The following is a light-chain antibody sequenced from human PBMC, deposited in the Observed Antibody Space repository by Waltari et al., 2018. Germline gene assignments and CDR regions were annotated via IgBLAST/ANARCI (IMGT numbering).Light chain of an antibody. CDR3: QQTFSSPYT. V-gene: IGKV1-39*01. CDR1: QSIIHY. Sequence: DVDMTQSPSSLSASIGDRITITCRASQSIIHYLNWYQQKQGTAPRLLITGASSLRCGVPSRFSGSGSGTDFSLTISSLQPEDFATYYCQQTFSSPYTFGQGTKLDI. CDR2: GAS. J-gene: IGKJ2*01.